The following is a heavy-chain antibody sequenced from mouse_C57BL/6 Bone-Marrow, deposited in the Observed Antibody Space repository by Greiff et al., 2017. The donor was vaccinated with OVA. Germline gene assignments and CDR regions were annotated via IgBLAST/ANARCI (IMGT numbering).Heavy chain of an antibody. CDR3: ARGGYYSNPFAY. CDR2: IYPRSGNT. CDR1: GYTFTSYG. D-gene: IGHD2-5*01. V-gene: IGHV1-81*01. J-gene: IGHJ3*01. Sequence: QVQLKESGAELARPGASVKLSCKASGYTFTSYGISWVKQRTGQGLEWIGEIYPRSGNTYYNEKFKGKATLTADKSSSTAYMELRSLTSEDSAVYFCARGGYYSNPFAYWGQGTLVTVSA.